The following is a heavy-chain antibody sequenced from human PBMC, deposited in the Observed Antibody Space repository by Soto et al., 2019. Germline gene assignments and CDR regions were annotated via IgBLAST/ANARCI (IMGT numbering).Heavy chain of an antibody. CDR3: TRYQSGRDSTSSSITYADSVMDV. Sequence: QVQLVQSGGEVKKPGASVKVSCKAVGYSFTNYGISWVRQAPGQGLEWMGWISAYNGNTNYAQKFQGRVTMTTDTPTSTAYMELRSRRSDATAVYYCTRYQSGRDSTSSSITYADSVMDVWGQGTTVTVSS. D-gene: IGHD6-6*01. CDR2: ISAYNGNT. V-gene: IGHV1-18*01. J-gene: IGHJ6*02. CDR1: GYSFTNYG.